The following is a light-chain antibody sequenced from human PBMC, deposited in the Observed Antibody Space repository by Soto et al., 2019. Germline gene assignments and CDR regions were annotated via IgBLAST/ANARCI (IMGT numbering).Light chain of an antibody. CDR2: KDS. V-gene: IGLV3-25*02. CDR1: ALPKQY. Sequence: SYEVTQPPWVSVSPGQTARITCSGDALPKQYAYWYQQKPGQAPVLVIYKDSERPSGIPERFSGSSSGTTVTLTISGVQAEDEADYYCQSADSSGTYVVFGGGTKVTVL. CDR3: QSADSSGTYVV. J-gene: IGLJ2*01.